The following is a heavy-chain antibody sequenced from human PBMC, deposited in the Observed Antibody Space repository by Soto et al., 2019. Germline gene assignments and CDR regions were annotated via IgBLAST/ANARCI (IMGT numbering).Heavy chain of an antibody. V-gene: IGHV1-3*01. CDR1: GYTFTSYA. J-gene: IGHJ4*02. CDR3: ARLGAYYYDSSGYYHIDY. CDR2: INAGNGNT. D-gene: IGHD3-22*01. Sequence: QVQLVQSGAEVKKPGASVKVSCKASGYTFTSYAMHWVRQAPGQRLEWMGWINAGNGNTKYSQKFQGRVTITRDTSASTAYMELSSLRSEDTAVYYCARLGAYYYDSSGYYHIDYWGQGTPVTVSS.